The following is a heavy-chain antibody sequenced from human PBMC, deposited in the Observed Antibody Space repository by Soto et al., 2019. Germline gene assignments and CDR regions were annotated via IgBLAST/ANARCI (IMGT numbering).Heavy chain of an antibody. CDR2: ISAYNGNT. D-gene: IGHD1-26*01. V-gene: IGHV1-18*01. CDR1: GYTFTSYG. Sequence: GASVKVSCKASGYTFTSYGISWVRQAPGQGLEWMGWISAYNGNTNYAQKLQGRVTITTDTSTSTAYMELRSLSSDDTAVYYCARMDVGATSIDPWGQGTLVTVSS. J-gene: IGHJ5*02. CDR3: ARMDVGATSIDP.